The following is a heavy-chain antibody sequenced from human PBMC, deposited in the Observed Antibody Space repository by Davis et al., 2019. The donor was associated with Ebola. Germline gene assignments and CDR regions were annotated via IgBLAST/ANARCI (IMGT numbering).Heavy chain of an antibody. CDR2: ISYDGSNK. V-gene: IGHV3-30*18. CDR1: GFTFSSYG. J-gene: IGHJ6*02. CDR3: AKAEGDYYYYGMDV. Sequence: PGGSLRLSCAASGFTFSSYGMHWVRQAPGKGLEWVAVISYDGSNKYYADSVKGRFTISRDNSKNTLYLQMNSLRAEDTAVYYCAKAEGDYYYYGMDVWGQGTTVTVSS.